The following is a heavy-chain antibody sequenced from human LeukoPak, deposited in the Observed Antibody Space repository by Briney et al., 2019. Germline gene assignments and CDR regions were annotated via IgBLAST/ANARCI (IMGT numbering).Heavy chain of an antibody. D-gene: IGHD3-10*01. CDR2: INHSGST. Sequence: TSETLSLTCTVSGGSISGYYWSWIRQPPGKGLEWIGEINHSGSTNYNPSLKSRVTISVDTSKNQFSLKLSSVTAADTAVYYCARGRFTMVRGVTRGAFDIWGQGTMVTVSS. CDR3: ARGRFTMVRGVTRGAFDI. V-gene: IGHV4-34*01. J-gene: IGHJ3*02. CDR1: GGSISGYY.